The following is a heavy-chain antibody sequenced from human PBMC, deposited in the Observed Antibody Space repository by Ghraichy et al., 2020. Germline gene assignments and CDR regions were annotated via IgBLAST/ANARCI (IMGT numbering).Heavy chain of an antibody. CDR2: INEDGGQR. D-gene: IGHD3/OR15-3a*01. J-gene: IGHJ4*02. V-gene: IGHV3-7*01. Sequence: SCTASGFTLTNDWMSWVRQAPGKGLESVATINEDGGQRYYVDSVKGRFTISRDTANNALHLQMNSLRAEDTAVYYCATLDTSTNWGQGTLVTVSS. CDR3: ATLDTSTN. CDR1: GFTLTNDW.